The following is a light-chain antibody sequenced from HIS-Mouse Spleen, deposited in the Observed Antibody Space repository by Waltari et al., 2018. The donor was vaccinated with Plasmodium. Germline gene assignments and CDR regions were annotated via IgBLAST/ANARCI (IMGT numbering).Light chain of an antibody. V-gene: IGLV2-23*03. Sequence: QSALTQPASVSGSPGQSITISCTGTSSDVGSSNLVPGYQQHPGKAPKLMIYEGSKRPSGVSNSCSGSKSGTTASLTISVLQAEDEADYYCCSYAGSSTFVFGGGTKLTVL. CDR2: EGS. CDR3: CSYAGSSTFV. J-gene: IGLJ3*02. CDR1: SSDVGSSNL.